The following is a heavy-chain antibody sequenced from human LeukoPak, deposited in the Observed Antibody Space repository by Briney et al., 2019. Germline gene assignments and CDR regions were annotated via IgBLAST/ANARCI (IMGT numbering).Heavy chain of an antibody. V-gene: IGHV3-23*01. Sequence: GGSLRLSCAASGFTFSSYAMSWIRQAPGKGLEWVSGISGSGGSTYYADSVKGRFTIARDNSKNTLYLQMNSLRAEDTAVYYCAKSASIAAVLYYFDYWGQGTLVTVSS. CDR3: AKSASIAAVLYYFDY. CDR2: ISGSGGST. CDR1: GFTFSSYA. D-gene: IGHD6-13*01. J-gene: IGHJ4*02.